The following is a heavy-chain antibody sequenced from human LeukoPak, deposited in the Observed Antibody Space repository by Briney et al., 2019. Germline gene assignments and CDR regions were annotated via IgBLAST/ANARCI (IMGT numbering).Heavy chain of an antibody. D-gene: IGHD6-19*01. CDR2: INTNTGNP. CDR3: ATSPYSSGGTGGAFDI. Sequence: ASVKVSCKASGYTFTSYAMNWVRQAPGQGLEWMGWINTNTGNPTYAQGFTGRFVFSLDTSVSTAYLQISSLKAEDTAVYYCATSPYSSGGTGGAFDIWGQGTMVTVSP. J-gene: IGHJ3*02. CDR1: GYTFTSYA. V-gene: IGHV7-4-1*02.